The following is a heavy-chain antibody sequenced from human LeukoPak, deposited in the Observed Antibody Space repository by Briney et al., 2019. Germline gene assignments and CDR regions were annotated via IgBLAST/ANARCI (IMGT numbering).Heavy chain of an antibody. Sequence: GGSLRLSCAASGFTFSSYSMSWVRQAPGKGLEWVSYISSSSSTIYYADSVKGRFTISRDNAQNSLYLQMNSLRAEDTAAYYCARVGSGSYLNYWGQGTLVTVSS. V-gene: IGHV3-48*01. D-gene: IGHD1-26*01. CDR3: ARVGSGSYLNY. J-gene: IGHJ4*02. CDR1: GFTFSSYS. CDR2: ISSSSSTI.